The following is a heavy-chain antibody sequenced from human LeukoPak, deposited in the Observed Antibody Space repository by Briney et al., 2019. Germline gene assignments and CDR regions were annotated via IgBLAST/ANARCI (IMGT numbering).Heavy chain of an antibody. CDR1: GFTFSSYW. CDR3: GRDRYGVALVDN. CDR2: INSDGSST. J-gene: IGHJ4*02. V-gene: IGHV3-74*01. Sequence: PGGSLILSCAASGFTFSSYWMHWVRHAPGKGLVWVSHINSDGSSTTYADSVKGRFTISRDNAKNTLYLQMNSLGAEDTAVYYCGRDRYGVALVDNWGQGTLVTVSS. D-gene: IGHD5-12*01.